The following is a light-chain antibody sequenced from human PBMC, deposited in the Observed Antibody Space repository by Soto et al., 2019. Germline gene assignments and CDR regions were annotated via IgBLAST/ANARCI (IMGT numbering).Light chain of an antibody. CDR2: GAS. V-gene: IGKV3D-15*01. Sequence: EIVMTQSPATLSVSAGERATLSCRASQSVRSNLAWYQQKAGQAPRLLIYGASTRATGIPARFSGSGSGTEFSLTISSLQSEDFAVYYCQQYNNWPLLTFGGG. J-gene: IGKJ4*01. CDR1: QSVRSN. CDR3: QQYNNWPLLT.